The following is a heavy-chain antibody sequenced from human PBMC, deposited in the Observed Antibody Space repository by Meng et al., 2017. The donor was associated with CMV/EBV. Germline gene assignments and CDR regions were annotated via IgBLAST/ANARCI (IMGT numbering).Heavy chain of an antibody. Sequence: QVQLQEAGPGLVKPSQTLALTRTVSGGSISSGDYYLSWIRQPPGKGLEWIWYIYYSGSTYYNPSLKSRVTISVDTSKNQFSLKLSSVTAADTAVYYCARVMGPNRTPYYFDYWGQGTLVTVSS. D-gene: IGHD1-14*01. CDR2: IYYSGST. CDR3: ARVMGPNRTPYYFDY. CDR1: GGSISSGDYY. J-gene: IGHJ4*02. V-gene: IGHV4-30-4*08.